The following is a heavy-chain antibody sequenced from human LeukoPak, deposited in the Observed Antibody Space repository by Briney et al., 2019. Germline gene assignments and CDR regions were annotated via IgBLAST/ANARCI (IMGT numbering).Heavy chain of an antibody. V-gene: IGHV3-21*01. Sequence: GGSLRLSCAASGFTFSSYSMNWVRQAPGKGLEWVSSISSSSSYIYYADSVKGRFTISRDNAKNSLYLQMNSLRAEDTAVYYCARGRPVHRRVPAAINWFDPWGQGTLVTVSS. CDR2: ISSSSSYI. D-gene: IGHD2-2*01. J-gene: IGHJ5*02. CDR3: ARGRPVHRRVPAAINWFDP. CDR1: GFTFSSYS.